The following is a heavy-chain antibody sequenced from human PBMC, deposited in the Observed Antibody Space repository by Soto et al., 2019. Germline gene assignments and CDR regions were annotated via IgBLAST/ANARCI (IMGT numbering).Heavy chain of an antibody. V-gene: IGHV1-69*01. D-gene: IGHD3-16*01. Sequence: SVKVSCKASGGTFSSYAISWVRQAPGQGLEWMGGIIPIFGTANYAQKFQGRVTITADESTSTAYMELSSLRSEDTAVYYCARNRDRFGDYYYYYGMDVWGQGTTVTVS. CDR2: IIPIFGTA. CDR3: ARNRDRFGDYYYYYGMDV. CDR1: GGTFSSYA. J-gene: IGHJ6*02.